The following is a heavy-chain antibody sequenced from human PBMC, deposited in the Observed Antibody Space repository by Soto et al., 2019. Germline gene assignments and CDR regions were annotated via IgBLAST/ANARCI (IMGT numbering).Heavy chain of an antibody. CDR1: GFTFDDYA. V-gene: IGHV3-9*01. CDR3: AKGIAVADYFDY. CDR2: ISWNSGSI. D-gene: IGHD6-19*01. J-gene: IGHJ4*02. Sequence: EVQLVESGGGLVQPGRSLRLSCAASGFTFDDYAMHWVRQAPGKGLEWVSGISWNSGSIGYADSVKGRFTISRDNAKNSLYLQMNSLRAEDTALYYCAKGIAVADYFDYWGQGTLVTVSS.